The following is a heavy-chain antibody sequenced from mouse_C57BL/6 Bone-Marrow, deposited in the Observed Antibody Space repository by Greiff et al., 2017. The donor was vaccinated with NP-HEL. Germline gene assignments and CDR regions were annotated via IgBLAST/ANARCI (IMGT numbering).Heavy chain of an antibody. CDR3: ASEIYGNYWYIDV. Sequence: QVQLQQPGAELVKPGASVKMSCKASGYTFTSYWITWVKQRPGQGLEWIGDIYPGSGSTNYNEKFKGKATLTADTSSSTAYMQLSSLTSEDSAVYYCASEIYGNYWYIDVWGTGTTVTVSS. V-gene: IGHV1-55*01. D-gene: IGHD2-1*01. CDR2: IYPGSGST. J-gene: IGHJ1*03. CDR1: GYTFTSYW.